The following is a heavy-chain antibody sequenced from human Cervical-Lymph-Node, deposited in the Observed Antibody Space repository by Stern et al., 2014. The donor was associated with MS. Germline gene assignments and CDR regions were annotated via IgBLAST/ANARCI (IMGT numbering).Heavy chain of an antibody. Sequence: VQLVESGAEVKKPGASVKVSCKASGYTFTSHAMHWVRQTPGHRLEWMGWINTGNGITKYSEKFQGRVTISRDTSASTAYMELSSLRSEDTAVYYCARLSGVAYWGQGTLLTVSS. CDR2: INTGNGIT. V-gene: IGHV1-3*04. J-gene: IGHJ4*02. CDR1: GYTFTSHA. CDR3: ARLSGVAY. D-gene: IGHD2-15*01.